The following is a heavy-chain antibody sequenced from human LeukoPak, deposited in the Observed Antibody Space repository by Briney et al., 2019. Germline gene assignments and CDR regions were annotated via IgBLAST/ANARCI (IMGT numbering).Heavy chain of an antibody. J-gene: IGHJ4*02. D-gene: IGHD6-13*01. V-gene: IGHV3-21*01. Sequence: PGGTLRLSCAASGFTFSSYSMNWVRQAPGKGLEWVSSISSSSSYIYYADSVKGRFTISRDNAKNSLYLQMNSLRAEDTAVYYCARDSSSWYYFDYWGQGTLVTVSS. CDR2: ISSSSSYI. CDR1: GFTFSSYS. CDR3: ARDSSSWYYFDY.